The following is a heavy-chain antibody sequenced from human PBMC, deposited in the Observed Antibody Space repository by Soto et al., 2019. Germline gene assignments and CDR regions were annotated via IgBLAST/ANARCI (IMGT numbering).Heavy chain of an antibody. J-gene: IGHJ4*02. V-gene: IGHV1-3*01. CDR1: GYTFTSYA. Sequence: GASVKGSCKASGYTFTSYAMQWVRQAPGQRLEWMGWINAGNGNTKYSQKFQGRVTITRDTSASTAYMELSSLRSEDTAVYYCARVSMVYGLDYWGQGTLVTVYS. D-gene: IGHD2-8*01. CDR3: ARVSMVYGLDY. CDR2: INAGNGNT.